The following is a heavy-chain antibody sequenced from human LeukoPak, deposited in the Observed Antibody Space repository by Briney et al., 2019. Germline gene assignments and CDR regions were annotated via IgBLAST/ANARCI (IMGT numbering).Heavy chain of an antibody. CDR1: GGSISSYY. CDR3: ARDRNAYDFWSGYSHGMDV. D-gene: IGHD3-3*01. J-gene: IGHJ6*02. V-gene: IGHV4-59*01. CDR2: IYYSGST. Sequence: SETLSLTCTVSGGSISSYYWSWIRQPPGRGLGWIGYIYYSGSTNYNPSLKSRVTISVDTSKNQFSLKLSSVTAADTAVYYCARDRNAYDFWSGYSHGMDVWGQGTTVTVSS.